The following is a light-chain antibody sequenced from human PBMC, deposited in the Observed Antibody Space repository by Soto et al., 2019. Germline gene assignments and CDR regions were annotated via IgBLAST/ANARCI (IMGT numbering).Light chain of an antibody. CDR2: EVS. Sequence: DVVMTQSPLSLPVTLGQPASISCRSSQSLIHSDGSTYLSWFQQRPGQSPRRLIYEVSDRDSGVPDRFSGSGSGTEFTLKISRVEAEDVGGDYCMQGTRWPWTFGQGTEVEIK. J-gene: IGKJ1*01. CDR3: MQGTRWPWT. CDR1: QSLIHSDGSTY. V-gene: IGKV2-30*02.